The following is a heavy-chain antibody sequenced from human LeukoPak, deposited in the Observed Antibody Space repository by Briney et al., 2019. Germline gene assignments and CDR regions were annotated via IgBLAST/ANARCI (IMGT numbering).Heavy chain of an antibody. CDR1: GFTFSSYS. V-gene: IGHV3-48*01. CDR3: AKGGVLYYYDTSGPTGDS. D-gene: IGHD3-22*01. Sequence: GGSLRLSCAASGFTFSSYSMNWVRQAPGKGLEWVSYISSSSSTIYYADSVKGRFTISRDNAKNSLYLQMNSLIAEDTALYYCAKGGVLYYYDTSGPTGDSWGQGTLVTVSS. CDR2: ISSSSSTI. J-gene: IGHJ4*02.